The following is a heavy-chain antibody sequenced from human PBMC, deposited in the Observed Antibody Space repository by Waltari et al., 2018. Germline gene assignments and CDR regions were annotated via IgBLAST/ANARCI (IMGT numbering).Heavy chain of an antibody. CDR3: ASGLRDDY. CDR1: GGSFRCYF. J-gene: IGHJ4*02. Sequence: QLQLQQWGAGLLKPSETLSLTCAVYGGSFRCYFWSGIRQPPGKGLEWIGETNRSGSTNDNPSLKSRVTISVDTSKNQFSLKLSSVTAADTAVYYCASGLRDDYWGQGTLVTVSS. D-gene: IGHD4-17*01. V-gene: IGHV4-34*01. CDR2: TNRSGST.